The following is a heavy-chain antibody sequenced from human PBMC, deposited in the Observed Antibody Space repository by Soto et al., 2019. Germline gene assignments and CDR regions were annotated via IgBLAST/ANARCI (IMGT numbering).Heavy chain of an antibody. J-gene: IGHJ4*02. CDR2: INHSGST. Sequence: SETLSLTCAVYGGSFSGYYWSWIRQPPGKGLEWIGEINHSGSTNYNPSLKSRVTISVDTSKNQFSLKLSSVTAADTAVYYCARGRRSQNIVIEGETHDYWGQGTLVTVSS. CDR3: ARGRRSQNIVIEGETHDY. V-gene: IGHV4-34*01. CDR1: GGSFSGYY. D-gene: IGHD3-16*01.